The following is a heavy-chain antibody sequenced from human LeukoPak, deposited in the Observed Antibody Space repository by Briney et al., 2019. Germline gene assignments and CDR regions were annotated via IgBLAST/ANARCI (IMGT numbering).Heavy chain of an antibody. V-gene: IGHV4-4*07. CDR2: IYTSGTT. J-gene: IGHJ6*03. Sequence: SETLPLTCTVSADSISNYYWSWIRQPAGKGLEWIGRIYTSGTTNYNPSLKSRVTMSVDASKNQFYLKVRSVTAADTAVYYCARGILFSGRPTMFGEVANYYMDVWGKGTVVTVSS. D-gene: IGHD3-3*01. CDR3: ARGILFSGRPTMFGEVANYYMDV. CDR1: ADSISNYY.